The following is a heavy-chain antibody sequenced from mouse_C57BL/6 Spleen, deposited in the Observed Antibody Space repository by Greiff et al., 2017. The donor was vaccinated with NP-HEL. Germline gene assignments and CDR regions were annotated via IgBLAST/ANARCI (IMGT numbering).Heavy chain of an antibody. CDR1: GYTFTEYT. D-gene: IGHD2-14*01. CDR3: ARHEEGYSSYYAMDY. CDR2: FYPGSGSI. J-gene: IGHJ4*01. V-gene: IGHV1-62-2*01. Sequence: VQLQQSGAELVNPGASVKLSCKASGYTFTEYTIHWVKQRSGQGPCGLGRFYPGSGSIKYNEKFKDKATLTADKSSSTVYMELSRLTSEDSAVYFCARHEEGYSSYYAMDYWGQGTSVTVAS.